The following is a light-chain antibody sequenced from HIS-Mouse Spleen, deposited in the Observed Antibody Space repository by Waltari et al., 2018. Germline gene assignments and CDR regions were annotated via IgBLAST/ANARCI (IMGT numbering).Light chain of an antibody. Sequence: QSVLTQPPSASGTPGQRVTISCSGSSSNIGSNTVNWYQQHPGTAPKLLIYSNNQRPSGVPDRCSGSKSGTSASLANRGLQPEEEADYYCTAWDGSLNGVVFGGGTKLTVL. J-gene: IGLJ2*01. CDR1: SSNIGSNT. CDR3: TAWDGSLNGVV. V-gene: IGLV1-44*01. CDR2: SNN.